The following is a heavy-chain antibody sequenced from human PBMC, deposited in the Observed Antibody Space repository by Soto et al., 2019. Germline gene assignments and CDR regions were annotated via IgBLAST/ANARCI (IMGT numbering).Heavy chain of an antibody. CDR1: GYTFTGYY. CDR3: ARDRPYCSSTSCYALGAFDI. CDR2: INPNSGGT. D-gene: IGHD2-2*01. V-gene: IGHV1-2*04. J-gene: IGHJ3*02. Sequence: SVKVSCKASGYTFTGYYMHWVRQAPGQGLEWMGWINPNSGGTNYAQKFQGWVTMTRDTSISTAYMELSRLRSDDTAVYYCARDRPYCSSTSCYALGAFDIWGQGTMVTVSS.